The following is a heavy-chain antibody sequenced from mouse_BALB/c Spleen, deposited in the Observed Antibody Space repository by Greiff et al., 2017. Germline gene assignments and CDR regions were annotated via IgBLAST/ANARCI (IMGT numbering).Heavy chain of an antibody. D-gene: IGHD1-1*01. CDR3: GRGDNYGFDY. CDR2: IYPGDGDT. CDR1: GFTFTSYW. J-gene: IGHJ2*01. V-gene: IGHV1-87*01. Sequence: QVQLQQSGAELARPGASVKLSCTASGFTFTSYWMQWVKQRPGQGLEWIGAIYPGDGDTKYTQKFKGKTTLTADKSSSTAYLQLSSMASEDAAVYCCGRGDNYGFDYWGQGTTLTVSS.